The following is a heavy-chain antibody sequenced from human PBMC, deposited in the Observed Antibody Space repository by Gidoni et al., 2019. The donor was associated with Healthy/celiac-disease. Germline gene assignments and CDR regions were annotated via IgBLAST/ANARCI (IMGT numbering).Heavy chain of an antibody. D-gene: IGHD3-9*01. J-gene: IGHJ6*02. Sequence: QVTLKESGPVLVKPTETLTLTCTVSVFSLSNARMVVSWIRQPPGKALDWLAHLFSNDEKSYSTSLKSRLTISKDTSKSQVVLTMTNMDPVDTATYYCARATYDTLGMDVWGQGTTVTVSS. CDR2: LFSNDEK. CDR3: ARATYDTLGMDV. V-gene: IGHV2-26*01. CDR1: VFSLSNARMV.